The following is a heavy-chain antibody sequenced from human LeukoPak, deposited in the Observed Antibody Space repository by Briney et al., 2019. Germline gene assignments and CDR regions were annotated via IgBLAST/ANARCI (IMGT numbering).Heavy chain of an antibody. CDR2: IIPIFGTA. CDR3: ALGYYDSSGSVYYYGMDV. CDR1: GGTFSSYA. V-gene: IGHV1-69*01. Sequence: GSSVKVSCKASGGTFSSYAISWVRQAPGQGLEWMGGIIPIFGTANYAQKFQGRVTITADESTSTAYMELSSLRSEDTAVYYCALGYYDSSGSVYYYGMDVWGQGTTVTVS. D-gene: IGHD3-22*01. J-gene: IGHJ6*02.